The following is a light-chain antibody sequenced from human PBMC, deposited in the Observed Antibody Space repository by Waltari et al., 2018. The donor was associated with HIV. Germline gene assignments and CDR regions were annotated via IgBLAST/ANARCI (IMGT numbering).Light chain of an antibody. J-gene: IGLJ1*01. CDR3: CSYAGTYTYV. CDR1: SSDIGYFDS. Sequence: QSALTQPRSVSGSPGQSVTISCTGTSSDIGYFDSVSWYQQYPGKAPKVIIYGVSQRPSGVPDRFTASKSGITASLTISGLQDEDEADYYCCSYAGTYTYVFGTGTTVTVL. CDR2: GVS. V-gene: IGLV2-11*01.